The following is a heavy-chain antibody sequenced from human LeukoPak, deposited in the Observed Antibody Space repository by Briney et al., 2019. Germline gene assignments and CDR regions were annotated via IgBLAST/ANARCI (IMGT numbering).Heavy chain of an antibody. CDR1: GGSISSYY. Sequence: SETLSLTCTVSGGSISSYYWSWIRQPPGKGLEWIGYIYYSGSTNYNPSLKSRVTILVDTSKNQFSLNLTSVTAADTAMYYCARPKYQILRYCTSGGTCYNGNWFDPWGQGTLVTVSS. D-gene: IGHD2-15*01. J-gene: IGHJ5*02. CDR3: ARPKYQILRYCTSGGTCYNGNWFDP. CDR2: IYYSGST. V-gene: IGHV4-59*12.